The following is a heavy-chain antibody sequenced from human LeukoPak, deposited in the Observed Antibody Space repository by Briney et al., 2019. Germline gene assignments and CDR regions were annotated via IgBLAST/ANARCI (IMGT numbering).Heavy chain of an antibody. CDR2: IYYTGNT. D-gene: IGHD3-3*01. CDR1: GDSITTYY. Sequence: SETLSLTCTISGDSITTYYWSWIRQPPGKGLEWIAYIYYTGNTNYNPSLKSRVTISVDTSKNQFSLKLSSVTAADTAVYYCARSELYDFWSGYYTGHGYYYMDVWGKGTTVTVSS. CDR3: ARSELYDFWSGYYTGHGYYYMDV. V-gene: IGHV4-59*12. J-gene: IGHJ6*03.